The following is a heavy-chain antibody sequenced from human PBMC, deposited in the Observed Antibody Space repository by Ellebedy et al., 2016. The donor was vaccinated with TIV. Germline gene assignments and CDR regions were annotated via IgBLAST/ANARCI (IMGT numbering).Heavy chain of an antibody. D-gene: IGHD5-24*01. Sequence: AASVKVSCKASGYSFTSYAIHWVRQAPGQRLEWMGWISAYNGNTNYAQKLQGRVTMTTDTSTSTAYMELRSLRSDDTAVYYCARAWRDGYNFPLGDYWGQGTLVTVSS. J-gene: IGHJ4*02. CDR3: ARAWRDGYNFPLGDY. V-gene: IGHV1-18*01. CDR2: ISAYNGNT. CDR1: GYSFTSYA.